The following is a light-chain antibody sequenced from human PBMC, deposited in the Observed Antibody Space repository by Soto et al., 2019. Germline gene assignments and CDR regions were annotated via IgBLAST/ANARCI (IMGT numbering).Light chain of an antibody. J-gene: IGKJ1*01. CDR1: QSISGT. CDR2: GAS. Sequence: EIVMTQSPATLSVSPGGRATLSCRASQSISGTLAWYQQKPGQAPRLLIYGASTRAAGFPARFSGSGSGADFTITISSLQSEDFAVYYCQQYDNWPWTFGQATKVDIK. CDR3: QQYDNWPWT. V-gene: IGKV3-15*01.